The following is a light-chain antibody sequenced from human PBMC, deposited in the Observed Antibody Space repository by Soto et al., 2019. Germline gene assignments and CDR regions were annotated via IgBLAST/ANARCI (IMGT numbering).Light chain of an antibody. CDR3: QQYHNAGST. CDR1: QSVSNN. Sequence: IVMTQSPATLSVFTGGRASLSCRASQSVSNNLAWYQKKPGQAPRLLIYGASTRAACISVRFSGSGSGTEFTLIISSLQSDDSAVYYCQQYHNAGSTFGQGTKVEI. J-gene: IGKJ1*01. CDR2: GAS. V-gene: IGKV3-15*01.